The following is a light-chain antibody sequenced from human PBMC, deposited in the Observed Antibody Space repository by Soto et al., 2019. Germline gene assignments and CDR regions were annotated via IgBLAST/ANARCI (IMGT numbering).Light chain of an antibody. CDR2: DNN. CDR1: ASNIGNDY. V-gene: IGLV1-51*01. J-gene: IGLJ1*01. CDR3: GAWDSSLNVYV. Sequence: QSALTQPPSVSAAAGHKVTISCSGTASNIGNDYVSWYQQLPGEAPQLLIYDNNRRPSGIPDRFSGSRSDTSATLGITGLQTGDEADYYCGAWDSSLNVYVFGTGTKVTVL.